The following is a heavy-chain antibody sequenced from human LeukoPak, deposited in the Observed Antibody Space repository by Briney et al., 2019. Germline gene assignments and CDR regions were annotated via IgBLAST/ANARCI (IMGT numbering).Heavy chain of an antibody. V-gene: IGHV3-9*01. D-gene: IGHD3-22*01. J-gene: IGHJ3*02. CDR1: GFTFDDHA. Sequence: GRSLRLSCAAPGFTFDDHAMYWVRQAPGKGLEWVSGINWDGSRIGYADAVKGRFTISRDSAKNSLYLQMNSLRAEDTALYYCARASYYYDTSGLGAFDIWGQGTLVTVSS. CDR3: ARASYYYDTSGLGAFDI. CDR2: INWDGSRI.